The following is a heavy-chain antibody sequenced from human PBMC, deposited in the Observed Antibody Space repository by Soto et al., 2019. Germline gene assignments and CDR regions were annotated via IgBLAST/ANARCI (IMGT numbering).Heavy chain of an antibody. Sequence: DVQLLESGGHLVQPGGSRRLSCAASGFTFRSYAMSWVRQAPGKGLEWVSSVSAGGDMTYYSDSVKARFTISRDNSNNALFLQMNSLRIEDTALYYCARGDRGGSGSPASYYYSGLDVWGQGTTVTVS. D-gene: IGHD3-10*01. CDR3: ARGDRGGSGSPASYYYSGLDV. J-gene: IGHJ6*02. CDR2: VSAGGDMT. V-gene: IGHV3-23*01. CDR1: GFTFRSYA.